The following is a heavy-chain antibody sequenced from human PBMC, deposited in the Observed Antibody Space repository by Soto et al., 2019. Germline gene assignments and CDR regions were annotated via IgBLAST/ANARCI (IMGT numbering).Heavy chain of an antibody. CDR2: IIPIFGTA. CDR1: GGTFSSYA. J-gene: IGHJ6*02. V-gene: IGHV1-69*12. D-gene: IGHD6-25*01. CDR3: ARHPARPYYNYGMDV. Sequence: QVQLVQSGAEVKKPGSSVKVSCKASGGTFSSYAISWVRQAPGHGLEWMGGIIPIFGTADYAQKFQGRVTITADESTSTAYMELSSLRSEDTAVYHWARHPARPYYNYGMDVWGQGTTVTVSS.